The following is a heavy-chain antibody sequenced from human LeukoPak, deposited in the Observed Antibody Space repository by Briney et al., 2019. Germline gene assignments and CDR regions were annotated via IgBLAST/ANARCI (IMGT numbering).Heavy chain of an antibody. V-gene: IGHV1-2*02. Sequence: ASVKVSCKASGYTFTGYYMHWVRQAPGQGLEWMGWINPNSGATNYAQKFQGRVTMTRETSISTAYMELSRLRSDDTAVYYCARNTGGYSGYGGDWFDPWGQGTLVTVSS. CDR2: INPNSGAT. CDR3: ARNTGGYSGYGGDWFDP. D-gene: IGHD5-12*01. CDR1: GYTFTGYY. J-gene: IGHJ5*02.